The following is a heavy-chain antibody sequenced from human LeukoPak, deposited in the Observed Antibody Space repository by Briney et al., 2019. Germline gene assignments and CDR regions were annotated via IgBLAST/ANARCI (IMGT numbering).Heavy chain of an antibody. CDR2: ISSSDNTI. J-gene: IGHJ4*02. CDR1: GFTFSSYE. CDR3: TREGRYCSGSSCYSWYLDY. Sequence: GGPLRLSCAASGFTFSSYERNWGRGGPGKGLEWVLYISSSDNTIHYADSVKDRFTISRDNAKNSLYLQMNSLRAEDTAVYYCTREGRYCSGSSCYSWYLDYWGQGTLVTVSS. D-gene: IGHD2-15*01. V-gene: IGHV3-48*03.